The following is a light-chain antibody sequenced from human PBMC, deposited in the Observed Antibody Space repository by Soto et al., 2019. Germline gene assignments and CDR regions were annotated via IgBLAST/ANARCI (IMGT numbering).Light chain of an antibody. CDR1: SSDVGSYNL. CDR3: CSYAGSSTYVV. J-gene: IGLJ2*01. Sequence: QSVLTQPASVSGSPGQSITISCTGTSSDVGSYNLVSWYQQHPGKAPKLMIYEGSKRPSGVSNRFSGSKSGNTASLTISGPQAEHEADYYCCSYAGSSTYVVFGGGTKVTVL. V-gene: IGLV2-23*01. CDR2: EGS.